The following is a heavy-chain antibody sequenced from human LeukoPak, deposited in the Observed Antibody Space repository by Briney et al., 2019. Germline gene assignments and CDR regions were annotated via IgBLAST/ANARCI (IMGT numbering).Heavy chain of an antibody. CDR1: GFIFSRYD. CDR2: ISGSGGST. Sequence: GGSLRLSCEASGFIFSRYDVHWVRQAPGKGLEWVSGISGSGGSTYYADSVKGRFTISRDNSKNTLYLQMSSLRAEDTAVYYCAKGLRITFDYWGQGTLVTVSS. CDR3: AKGLRITFDY. D-gene: IGHD1-20*01. J-gene: IGHJ4*02. V-gene: IGHV3-23*01.